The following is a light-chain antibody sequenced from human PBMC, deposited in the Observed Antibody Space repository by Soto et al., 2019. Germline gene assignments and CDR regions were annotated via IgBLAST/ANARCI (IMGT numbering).Light chain of an antibody. J-gene: IGLJ2*01. CDR3: SSYAISDTQV. CDR1: SSDVGGYNY. CDR2: DVS. Sequence: QSALTQPASVSGSPGQSITVSCIGTSSDVGGYNYVSWYQQHPGKAPKLLIHDVSNRPSGVSNRFSGSKSGNTASLTISGLQAEDEAYYYCSSYAISDTQVFGGGTKVTVL. V-gene: IGLV2-14*03.